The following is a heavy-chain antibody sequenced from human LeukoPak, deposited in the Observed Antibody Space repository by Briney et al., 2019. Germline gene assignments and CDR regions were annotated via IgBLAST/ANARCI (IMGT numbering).Heavy chain of an antibody. D-gene: IGHD6-19*01. V-gene: IGHV3-48*01. J-gene: IGHJ4*02. CDR1: GFVFSKYS. CDR2: ISSGGTSI. Sequence: GGSLRLSCAASGFVFSKYSMNWVRQAPGKGLEWLSYISSGGTSIYYADSVKGRFTTSRDNSKNTLYLQMNSLRAEDTAVYYCARVGKSVAGKKPLDYWGQGTLVTVSS. CDR3: ARVGKSVAGKKPLDY.